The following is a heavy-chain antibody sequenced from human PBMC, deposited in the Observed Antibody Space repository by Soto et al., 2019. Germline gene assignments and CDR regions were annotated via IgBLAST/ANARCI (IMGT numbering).Heavy chain of an antibody. CDR2: INSDGSST. CDR1: GFTFSRYW. D-gene: IGHD2-2*01. Sequence: PGGSLRLSCAASGFTFSRYWMHWVRQAPGKGLVWVSLINSDGSSTSYADPVKGRFTISRDNAKNTVYLQMNSLRVEDTAVYYCARAAINWAIDYWGQGALVTVSS. V-gene: IGHV3-74*01. CDR3: ARAAINWAIDY. J-gene: IGHJ4*02.